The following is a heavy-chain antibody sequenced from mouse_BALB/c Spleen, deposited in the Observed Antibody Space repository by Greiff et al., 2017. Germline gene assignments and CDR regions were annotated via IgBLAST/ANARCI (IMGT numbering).Heavy chain of an antibody. V-gene: IGHV5-17*02. Sequence: EVMLVESGGGLVQPGGSRKLSCAASGFTFSSFGMHWVRQAPEKGLEWVAYISSGSSTIYYADTVKGRFTISRDNPKNTLFLQMTSLRSEDTAMYYCARAARDLMDYWGQGTSVTVSS. CDR3: ARAARDLMDY. D-gene: IGHD3-3*01. CDR2: ISSGSSTI. J-gene: IGHJ4*01. CDR1: GFTFSSFG.